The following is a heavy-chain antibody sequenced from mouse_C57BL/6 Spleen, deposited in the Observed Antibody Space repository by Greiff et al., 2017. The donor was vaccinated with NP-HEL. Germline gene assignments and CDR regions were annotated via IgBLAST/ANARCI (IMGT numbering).Heavy chain of an antibody. CDR3: ARSDYYGSREGYAMDY. Sequence: QVQLQQPGTELVKPGASVKLSCKASGYTFTSYWMHWVKQRPGQGLEWIGNINPSNGGTNYNEKFKSKATLTVDKSSSTAYMQLSSLTSEDSAVYYCARSDYYGSREGYAMDYWGQGTSVTVSS. J-gene: IGHJ4*01. V-gene: IGHV1-53*01. CDR1: GYTFTSYW. CDR2: INPSNGGT. D-gene: IGHD1-1*01.